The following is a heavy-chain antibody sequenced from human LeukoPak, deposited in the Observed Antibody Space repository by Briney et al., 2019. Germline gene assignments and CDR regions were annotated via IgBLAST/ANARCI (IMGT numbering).Heavy chain of an antibody. CDR3: ARSEWRNSGSYFRY. V-gene: IGHV4-4*07. CDR2: IYTSGST. Sequence: SETLSLTCTVSGGSISSYYWSWIRQPAGKGLEWIGRIYTSGSTNYNPSLKSRVTMSVDTSKNQFSLKLSSVTAADTVVYYCARSEWRNSGSYFRYWGQGTLVTVSS. CDR1: GGSISSYY. D-gene: IGHD1-26*01. J-gene: IGHJ4*02.